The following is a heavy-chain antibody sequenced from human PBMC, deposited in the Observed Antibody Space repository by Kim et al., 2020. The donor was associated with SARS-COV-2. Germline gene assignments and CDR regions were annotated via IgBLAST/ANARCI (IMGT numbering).Heavy chain of an antibody. J-gene: IGHJ4*02. V-gene: IGHV3-48*03. CDR1: GFPFSSYE. Sequence: GGSLRLSCAASGFPFSSYEMNWVRQAPGKGLEWVSYISSSGYTIYYADSVKGRFTLSRDNAKNSLYLQMNSLRAEDTALYYCARGSTPGIYWGQGTLVTVSS. CDR2: ISSSGYTI. CDR3: ARGSTPGIY.